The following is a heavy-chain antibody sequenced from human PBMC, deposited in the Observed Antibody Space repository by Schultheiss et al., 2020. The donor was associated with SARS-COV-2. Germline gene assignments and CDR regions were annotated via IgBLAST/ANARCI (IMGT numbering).Heavy chain of an antibody. J-gene: IGHJ4*02. V-gene: IGHV4-59*12. D-gene: IGHD3-10*01. CDR1: GGSISSYY. Sequence: SETLSLTCTVSGGSISSYYWSWIRQPPGKGLEWIGYIYYSGSTNYNPSLKSRVTISVDTSKNQFSLKLSSVTAADTAVYYCARGITMPCYWGQGTLVTVSS. CDR3: ARGITMPCY. CDR2: IYYSGST.